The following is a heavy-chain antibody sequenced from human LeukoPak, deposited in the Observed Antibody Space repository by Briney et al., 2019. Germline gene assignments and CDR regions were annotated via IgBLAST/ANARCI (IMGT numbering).Heavy chain of an antibody. CDR3: AKDRGYGDAEGYGMDV. CDR2: ISYDGSNK. J-gene: IGHJ6*02. CDR1: GFTFSSYG. V-gene: IGHV3-30*18. D-gene: IGHD4/OR15-4a*01. Sequence: PGRSLRLSCAASGFTFSSYGMHWVRQAPGKGLEWVAVISYDGSNKYYADSVKGRFTISRDNSKNTLYLQMNSLRAEDTAVYYCAKDRGYGDAEGYGMDVWGQGTTVTVSS.